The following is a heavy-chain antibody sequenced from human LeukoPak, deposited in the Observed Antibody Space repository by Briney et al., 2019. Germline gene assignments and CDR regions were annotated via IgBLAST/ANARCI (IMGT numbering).Heavy chain of an antibody. CDR2: ISYDGSNK. V-gene: IGHV3-30-3*01. CDR3: ASSSSGWFRISYYFDY. D-gene: IGHD6-19*01. CDR1: GFTFSSYA. J-gene: IGHJ4*02. Sequence: GGSLRLSCAASGFTFSSYAMHWVRQAPGKGLEWVAVISYDGSNKYYADSVKGRFTISRDNSKNTLYLQMNSLRAGDTAVYYCASSSSGWFRISYYFDYWGQGTLVTVSS.